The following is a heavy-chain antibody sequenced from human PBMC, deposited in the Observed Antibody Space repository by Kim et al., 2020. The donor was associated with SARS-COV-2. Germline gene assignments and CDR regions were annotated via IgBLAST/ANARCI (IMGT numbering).Heavy chain of an antibody. CDR3: ASNSIAAARFDP. Sequence: NYNPSLNSRVTISVDTSKNQFSLKLSSVTAADTAVYYCASNSIAAARFDPWGQGTLVTVSS. J-gene: IGHJ5*02. V-gene: IGHV4-34*01. D-gene: IGHD6-13*01.